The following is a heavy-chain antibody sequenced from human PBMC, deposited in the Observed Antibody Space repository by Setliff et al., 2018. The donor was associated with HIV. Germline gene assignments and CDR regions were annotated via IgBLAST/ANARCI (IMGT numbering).Heavy chain of an antibody. CDR1: GTPVSSGRYY. J-gene: IGHJ4*02. D-gene: IGHD2-2*01. V-gene: IGHV4-39*01. CDR3: ARHVVALGIVVLPAGALDF. Sequence: SETLSLTGSVSGTPVSSGRYYWGWIRQPPGKWLEWIATIHYTGGTYYNPSLKNRVTISADTSKKQVSLRLTSVTAADTAIYYCARHVVALGIVVLPAGALDFRGPGTLVTVSS. CDR2: IHYTGGT.